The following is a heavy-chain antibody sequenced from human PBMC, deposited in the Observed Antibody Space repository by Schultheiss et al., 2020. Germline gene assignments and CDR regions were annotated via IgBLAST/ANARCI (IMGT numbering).Heavy chain of an antibody. CDR1: GGSISSYY. Sequence: SETLSLTCTVSGGSISSYYWSWIRQPPGKGLEWIGYIYYSGSTNYNPSLKSRVTISVDTSKNQFSLKLSSVTAADTAVYYCARHQHGDVDYWAQGTLVTVSS. CDR3: ARHQHGDVDY. D-gene: IGHD4-17*01. CDR2: IYYSGST. V-gene: IGHV4-59*08. J-gene: IGHJ4*02.